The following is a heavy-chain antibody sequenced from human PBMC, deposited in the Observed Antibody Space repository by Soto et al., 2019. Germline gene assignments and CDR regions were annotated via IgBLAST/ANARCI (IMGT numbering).Heavy chain of an antibody. Sequence: SETLSLTCTVSGGSISSYYWSWIRQPPGKGLEWIGYIYYSGSTNYNPSLKSRVTISVDTSKNQSSLKLSSVTAADTAVYYCARDPNTTMAPYNWFDPWGQGTLVTVSS. CDR3: ARDPNTTMAPYNWFDP. CDR2: IYYSGST. V-gene: IGHV4-59*01. CDR1: GGSISSYY. J-gene: IGHJ5*02. D-gene: IGHD5-18*01.